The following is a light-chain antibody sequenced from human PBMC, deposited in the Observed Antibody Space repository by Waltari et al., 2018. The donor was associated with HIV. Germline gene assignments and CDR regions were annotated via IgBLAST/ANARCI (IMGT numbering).Light chain of an antibody. Sequence: QSVLTQPPSVSGAPGQGVTISCTGSNSNIGEAYDVHWYQQLPGTAPKVLIYANSNRPSGVPDRFSCTKSGTSASLAITGLHAEDEADYYCQSYDSSLRGGVFGTGTKVTVL. CDR3: QSYDSSLRGGV. J-gene: IGLJ1*01. V-gene: IGLV1-40*01. CDR1: NSNIGEAYD. CDR2: ANS.